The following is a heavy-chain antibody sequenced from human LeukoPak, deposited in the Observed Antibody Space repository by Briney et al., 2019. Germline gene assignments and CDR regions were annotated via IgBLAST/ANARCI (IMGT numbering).Heavy chain of an antibody. CDR3: AKDPLWFGESVDY. CDR1: GFTFSSYA. D-gene: IGHD3-10*01. V-gene: IGHV3-30*04. Sequence: GGSLRLSCAASGFTFSSYAMHWVRQAPGKGLEWVAVISYDGSNKYYADSVKGRFTISRDNSKNTLYLQMNSLRAEDTAVYYCAKDPLWFGESVDYWGQGTLVTVSS. CDR2: ISYDGSNK. J-gene: IGHJ4*02.